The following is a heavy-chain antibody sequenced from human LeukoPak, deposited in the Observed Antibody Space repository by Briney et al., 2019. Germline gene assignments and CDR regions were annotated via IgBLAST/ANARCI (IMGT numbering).Heavy chain of an antibody. CDR2: IYYSGNT. CDR3: ATPGLARAY. CDR1: GGSISSSSYY. J-gene: IGHJ4*02. Sequence: PSETLSLTCTVSGGSISSSSYYWGWIRQPPGKGLEWIGSIYYSGNTYYNASLKSRVTISGDTSKNQFSLILSSVTAADTAVYYSATPGLARAYWGPGTLVTVSS. V-gene: IGHV4-39*01. D-gene: IGHD5-12*01.